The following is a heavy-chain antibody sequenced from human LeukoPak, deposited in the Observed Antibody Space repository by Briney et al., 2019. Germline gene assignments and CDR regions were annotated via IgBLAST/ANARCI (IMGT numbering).Heavy chain of an antibody. CDR1: GGSISSGGYY. Sequence: SETLSLTCTVSGGSISSGGYYWSWIRQHPGKGLEWIGYIYYSGSTYYNPSLKSRVTISVDTSKNQFSPKLSSVTAADTAVYYCARESTVTTMWTAFDIWGQGTMVTVSS. J-gene: IGHJ3*02. CDR2: IYYSGST. CDR3: ARESTVTTMWTAFDI. V-gene: IGHV4-31*03. D-gene: IGHD4-17*01.